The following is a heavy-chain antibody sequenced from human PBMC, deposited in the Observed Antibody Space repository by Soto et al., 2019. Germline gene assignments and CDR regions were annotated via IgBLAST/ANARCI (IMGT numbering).Heavy chain of an antibody. Sequence: SETLSRTCPVSSDSMTSYYWSWIRQPPGKGLECIGYIYHSGITNYNPSLKSRVTISLDTSKTQFSLRLSSVTAADTAVYYCARMSLFYFFDSWGQGTLVAVSS. CDR2: IYHSGIT. V-gene: IGHV4-59*01. D-gene: IGHD3-10*01. CDR1: SDSMTSYY. CDR3: ARMSLFYFFDS. J-gene: IGHJ4*01.